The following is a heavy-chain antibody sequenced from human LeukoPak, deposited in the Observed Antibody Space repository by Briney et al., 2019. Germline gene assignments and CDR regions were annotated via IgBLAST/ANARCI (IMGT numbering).Heavy chain of an antibody. CDR3: ARVGDGYNPHYFDY. V-gene: IGHV1-69*05. CDR1: GGTFSGYA. CDR2: IIPIFGTA. Sequence: GASVKVSCKASGGTFSGYAISWVRQAPGQGLEWVGGIIPIFGTANYAQKFQGRGTITTDESTSTAYMELSSLRSEDTAVYYCARVGDGYNPHYFDYWGQGTLVTVSS. D-gene: IGHD5-24*01. J-gene: IGHJ4*02.